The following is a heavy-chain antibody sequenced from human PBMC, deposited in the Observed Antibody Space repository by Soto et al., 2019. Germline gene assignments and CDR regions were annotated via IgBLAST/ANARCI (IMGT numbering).Heavy chain of an antibody. CDR3: AKAFSWYDY. D-gene: IGHD6-13*01. CDR1: GFIFSQYS. Sequence: GGSLRLSCAASGFIFSQYSMNWVRQAPGKGLEWVSSISSTGALMYYADSVKGRFTISRDNSKNTLYLQMSSLRAEDTAVYYCAKAFSWYDYWGQGTLVTVSS. V-gene: IGHV3-21*04. J-gene: IGHJ4*02. CDR2: ISSTGALM.